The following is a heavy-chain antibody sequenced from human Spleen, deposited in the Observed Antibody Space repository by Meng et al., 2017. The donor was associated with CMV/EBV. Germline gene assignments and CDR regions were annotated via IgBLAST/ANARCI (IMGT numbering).Heavy chain of an antibody. CDR2: INHSGST. V-gene: IGHV4-34*01. Sequence: LVYGGAGQWKPSETLSLTCACYGGSFSGYYWSWILQPPGKGLEWIGEINHSGSTNYNPSLKSRVTISVDTSKNQFSLKLSSVTAADTAVYYCARGQRVLDYWGQGTLVTVSS. CDR1: GGSFSGYY. D-gene: IGHD2-8*01. J-gene: IGHJ4*02. CDR3: ARGQRVLDY.